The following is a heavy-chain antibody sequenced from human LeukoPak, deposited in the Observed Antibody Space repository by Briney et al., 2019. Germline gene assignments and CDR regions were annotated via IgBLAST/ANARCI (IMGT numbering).Heavy chain of an antibody. CDR3: ARVTSSGFYDAFDI. V-gene: IGHV3-74*01. CDR2: INSDGSST. J-gene: IGHJ3*02. D-gene: IGHD6-19*01. Sequence: TGGSLRLSCAASGFTFSSYWMHWVRQAPGKGLVWVSRINSDGSSTSYADSVKGRFTISRDNAKNTLYLQMNSLRAEDTAVYYCARVTSSGFYDAFDIWGQGTMVTASS. CDR1: GFTFSSYW.